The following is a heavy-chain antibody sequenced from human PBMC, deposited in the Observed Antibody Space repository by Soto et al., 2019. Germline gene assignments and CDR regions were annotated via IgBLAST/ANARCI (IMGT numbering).Heavy chain of an antibody. Sequence: PSETLSLTCTVSGGSISSYYWSWIRQPPGKGLEWIGYIYYSGSTNYNPSLKSRVTISVDTSKNQFSLKLSSVTAADTAVYYCARAMPRXYDILTGPRRSEVGMDVWGQGTTVTVSS. CDR2: IYYSGST. J-gene: IGHJ6*02. V-gene: IGHV4-59*01. CDR1: GGSISSYY. CDR3: ARAMPRXYDILTGPRRSEVGMDV. D-gene: IGHD3-9*01.